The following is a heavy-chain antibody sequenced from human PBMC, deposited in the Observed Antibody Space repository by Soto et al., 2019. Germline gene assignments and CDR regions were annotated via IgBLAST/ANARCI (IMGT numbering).Heavy chain of an antibody. CDR1: GYSISSGCY. Sequence: SETLSLTGTVSGYSISSGCYWGWIRQPPGKRLEWIGSMYPTGSTYYNPSLKSRVTMSVDTSNNEFSLKLTSVTAADTAVYHCVRDLNYGLYYFDYWGQGTLVTVSS. D-gene: IGHD3-10*01. CDR2: MYPTGST. CDR3: VRDLNYGLYYFDY. J-gene: IGHJ4*02. V-gene: IGHV4-38-2*02.